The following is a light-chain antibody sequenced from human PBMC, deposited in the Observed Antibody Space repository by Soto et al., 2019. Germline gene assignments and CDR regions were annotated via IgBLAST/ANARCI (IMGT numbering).Light chain of an antibody. CDR1: QSIRNSY. J-gene: IGKJ5*01. CDR2: GAS. V-gene: IGKV3-20*01. Sequence: ESVLTQSPGTLSLSPGERAILSCRASQSIRNSYLAWYQQKPGQAPRLLIFGASSRATGIPARFSGSGSGTDFALTISRLEPEDFAVYYCQQHGISPITFGHGTRLEIK. CDR3: QQHGISPIT.